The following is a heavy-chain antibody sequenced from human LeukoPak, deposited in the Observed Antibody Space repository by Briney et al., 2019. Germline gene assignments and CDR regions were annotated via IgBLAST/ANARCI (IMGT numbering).Heavy chain of an antibody. V-gene: IGHV3-23*01. Sequence: AGGSLRLSCAASGFTFSGYAMSWVRQAPGKGLEWVSAISGSGGSTYYADSVKGRFTISRDNSKNTLYLQMNSLRAEDTAVYYCAKDTREYYYDSSGYYHADFQHWGQGTLVTVSS. CDR2: ISGSGGST. J-gene: IGHJ1*01. CDR1: GFTFSGYA. CDR3: AKDTREYYYDSSGYYHADFQH. D-gene: IGHD3-22*01.